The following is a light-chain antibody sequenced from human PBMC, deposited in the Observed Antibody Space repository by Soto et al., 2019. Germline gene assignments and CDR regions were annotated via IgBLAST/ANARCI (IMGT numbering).Light chain of an antibody. Sequence: QSALTQPPSVSGSPGQAVTISCTGTSSDVGKYDRVSWYQQPPGTAPRLIMYEVTNRPSGVPARFSGSKSGNTASLTISGLQAEDEADYFCSSYTSASRYVFGAGTKLTAL. J-gene: IGLJ1*01. CDR3: SSYTSASRYV. V-gene: IGLV2-18*02. CDR1: SSDVGKYDR. CDR2: EVT.